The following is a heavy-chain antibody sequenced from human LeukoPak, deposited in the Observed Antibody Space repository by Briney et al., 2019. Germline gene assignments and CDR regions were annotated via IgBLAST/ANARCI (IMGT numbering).Heavy chain of an antibody. Sequence: GGSLRLSCAASGFTFSSYAMHWVRQAPGKGLEWVAVISYDGSNKYYADSVKGRFTISRDNSKNTLYLQMNSLRAEDTAVHYCARDRMRLIAAAAGYTDYWGQGTLATVSS. V-gene: IGHV3-30*04. CDR2: ISYDGSNK. J-gene: IGHJ4*02. D-gene: IGHD6-13*01. CDR1: GFTFSSYA. CDR3: ARDRMRLIAAAAGYTDY.